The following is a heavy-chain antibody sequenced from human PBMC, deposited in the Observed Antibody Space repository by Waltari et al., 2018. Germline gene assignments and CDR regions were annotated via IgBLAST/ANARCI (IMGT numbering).Heavy chain of an antibody. CDR3: VREHGAVAGSYFYYGMDV. CDR2: IMTDGREE. CDR1: GFTLSSYW. V-gene: IGHV3-7*01. J-gene: IGHJ6*02. D-gene: IGHD6-19*01. Sequence: EVQLVESGGGLVQPGGSLRLSCAASGFTLSSYWMSWVRQAPGKGLEWVANIMTDGREEYYVDSVKGRFTVARDSARNTLFLQMNSLRVENTAVYFCVREHGAVAGSYFYYGMDVWGQGTTVIVSS.